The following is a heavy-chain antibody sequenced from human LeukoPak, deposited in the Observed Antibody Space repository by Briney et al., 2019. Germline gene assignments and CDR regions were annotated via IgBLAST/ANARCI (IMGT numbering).Heavy chain of an antibody. Sequence: GGSLRLSCVVSGFTFRTYAMHWVRQAPGKGLEWVAVVSYDGSNKYYADSVQGRFTISRDNSRNTLHLQMNSLRAEDTAVYYCARDRDRAEFYFDYWGQGTLVTVSS. CDR1: GFTFRTYA. J-gene: IGHJ4*02. D-gene: IGHD1-14*01. V-gene: IGHV3-30-3*01. CDR2: VSYDGSNK. CDR3: ARDRDRAEFYFDY.